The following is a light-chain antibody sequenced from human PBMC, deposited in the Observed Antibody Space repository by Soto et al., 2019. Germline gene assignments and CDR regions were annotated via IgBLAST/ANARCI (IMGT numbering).Light chain of an antibody. CDR3: QQYGNSPWT. Sequence: EIVLMQSPGTLSLSPGERGTLSCRASQRFGSSNLAWYQQKPGQAPRLLIYSTSSRATGIPDRFSGSGSGTDFTLNISRLEPEDFAVYYCQQYGNSPWTFVQWTKVEIK. CDR2: STS. V-gene: IGKV3-20*01. J-gene: IGKJ1*01. CDR1: QRFGSSN.